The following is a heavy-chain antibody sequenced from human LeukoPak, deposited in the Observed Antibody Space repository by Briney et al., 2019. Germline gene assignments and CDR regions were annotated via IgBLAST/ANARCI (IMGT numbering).Heavy chain of an antibody. J-gene: IGHJ5*02. V-gene: IGHV4-30-2*01. CDR1: GGSISSGGYS. D-gene: IGHD3-16*01. CDR2: IYHSGST. Sequence: SETLSLTCAVSGGSISSGGYSWSWIRQPPGKGLEWIGYIYHSGSTYYNPSLKSRVTISVDRSKNQFSLKLSSVTAADTAVYYCARGWREIYGGAFDPWGQGTLVTVSS. CDR3: ARGWREIYGGAFDP.